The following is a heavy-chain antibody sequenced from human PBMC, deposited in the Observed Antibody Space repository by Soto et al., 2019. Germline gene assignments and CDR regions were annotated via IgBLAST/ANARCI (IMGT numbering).Heavy chain of an antibody. CDR2: IYYSGST. D-gene: IGHD1-26*01. V-gene: IGHV4-31*03. Sequence: QVQLQESGPGLVKPSQTLSLTCTVSGGSISSGGYYWSWIRQHPGKGLEWIGYIYYSGSTYYNYYTPPLXSXITISVDTSKNQFSLKLSSVTAADTAVYYCARTPLLWGQGTLVTVSS. CDR1: GGSISSGGYY. CDR3: ARTPLL. J-gene: IGHJ4*02.